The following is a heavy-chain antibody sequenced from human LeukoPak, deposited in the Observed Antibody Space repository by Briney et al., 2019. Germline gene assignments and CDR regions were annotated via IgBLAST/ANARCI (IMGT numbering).Heavy chain of an antibody. D-gene: IGHD1-26*01. V-gene: IGHV1-2*06. J-gene: IGHJ5*02. Sequence: ASVTVSCKASGYTFTGHFIQWVRQAPGQGPEWMGRIDPNDGGTNYAQKFQGRVTMTRDTSISTAYMKLSSLRSDDTAVYYCARGSDSGTPRWLDPWGQGTLVTV. CDR2: IDPNDGGT. CDR3: ARGSDSGTPRWLDP. CDR1: GYTFTGHF.